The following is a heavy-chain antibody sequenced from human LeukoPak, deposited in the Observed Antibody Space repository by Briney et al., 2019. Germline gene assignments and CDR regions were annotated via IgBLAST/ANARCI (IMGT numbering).Heavy chain of an antibody. D-gene: IGHD2-21*01. CDR3: ARETIDCGGDCYDY. V-gene: IGHV3-30*02. CDR1: GFTFSSYG. CDR2: IQVDGKDI. Sequence: PGGSLRLSCAASGFTFSSYGMHWVRQAPGKGLEWVAFIQVDGKDIYYVDSVKGRYTISRDNSKNTMYLQMNSLRVEDTAVYYCARETIDCGGDCYDYWGQGTLATVSS. J-gene: IGHJ4*02.